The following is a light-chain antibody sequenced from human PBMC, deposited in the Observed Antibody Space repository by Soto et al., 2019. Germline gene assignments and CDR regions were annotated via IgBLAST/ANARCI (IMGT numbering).Light chain of an antibody. V-gene: IGKV3-20*01. CDR1: QSVSSN. J-gene: IGKJ5*01. CDR3: QQYGSSAPIT. CDR2: GAS. Sequence: VMTQSPATLSVSPGERATLSCRASQSVSSNLAWYQQKPGQAPRLLIYGASTRATGIPDRFSGSGSETDFTLTISRLEPEDFALYYCQQYGSSAPITFGQGTRLEIK.